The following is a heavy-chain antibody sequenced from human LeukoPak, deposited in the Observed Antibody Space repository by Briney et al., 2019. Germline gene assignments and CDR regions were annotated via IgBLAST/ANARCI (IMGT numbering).Heavy chain of an antibody. V-gene: IGHV3-53*01. Sequence: GGSLRLSCAASGFTVSSNYMSWVRQAPGKRLEWVSVIYSGGSTYYADSVKGRFIVSRDNFKNTVNLEMSSLRVEDTAVYYCVPEGFDIWGQGKMVTVSS. CDR2: IYSGGST. J-gene: IGHJ3*02. CDR3: VPEGFDI. CDR1: GFTVSSNY.